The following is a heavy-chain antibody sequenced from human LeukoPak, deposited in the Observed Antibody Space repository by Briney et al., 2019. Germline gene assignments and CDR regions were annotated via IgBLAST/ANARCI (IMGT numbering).Heavy chain of an antibody. CDR2: ISWNSGSI. V-gene: IGHV3-9*01. J-gene: IGHJ4*02. CDR3: AKVPIPQYYSGGYYGPAYYFDY. CDR1: GFTFDDYA. Sequence: TGGSLRLSCAASGFTFDDYAMHWVRQAPGKGLEWVSGISWNSGSIGYADSVKGRFTISRDNTKNSLYLQMNSLRAEDTALYHCAKVPIPQYYSGGYYGPAYYFDYWGQGTLVTVSS. D-gene: IGHD1-26*01.